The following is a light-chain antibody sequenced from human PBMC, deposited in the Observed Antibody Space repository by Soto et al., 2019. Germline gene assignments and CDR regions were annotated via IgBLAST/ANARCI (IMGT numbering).Light chain of an antibody. V-gene: IGKV3-20*01. CDR2: GAS. Sequence: EIVLTQSPGTLSLSPGERATLSCRASQSVSSSYLAWYQQKPGQAPRLLIYGASTRATGIPDRFSGSGSGTDFTLTISRLEPEVFAVYYCQQYGSSPSTLGQGTKLKSK. CDR1: QSVSSSY. J-gene: IGKJ2*02. CDR3: QQYGSSPST.